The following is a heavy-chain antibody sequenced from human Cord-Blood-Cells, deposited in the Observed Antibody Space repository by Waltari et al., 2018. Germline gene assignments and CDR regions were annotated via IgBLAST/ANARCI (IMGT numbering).Heavy chain of an antibody. D-gene: IGHD6-6*01. Sequence: EVQLVQSGAEVKKPGESLKISCKGSGYSFTSYWIGWVRQMPGKGLEWRGITYPGDSDTRYSPSFQGQVTISADKSISTAYLQWSSLKASDTAMYYCARATDSSSYYYYGMDVWGQGTTVTVSS. J-gene: IGHJ6*01. CDR3: ARATDSSSYYYYGMDV. V-gene: IGHV5-51*03. CDR2: TYPGDSDT. CDR1: GYSFTSYW.